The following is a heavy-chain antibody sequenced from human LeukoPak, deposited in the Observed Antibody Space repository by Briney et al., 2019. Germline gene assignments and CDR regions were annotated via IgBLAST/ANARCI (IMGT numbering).Heavy chain of an antibody. D-gene: IGHD1-26*01. V-gene: IGHV4-39*07. J-gene: IGHJ4*02. CDR1: GGSISSSSYY. CDR3: ARDSLPFY. Sequence: SETLSLTCTVSGGSISSSSYYWGWIRQPPGKGLEWIGSIYYSGSTYYNPSLKSRVTISVDTSKNQFSLKLSSVTAADTAVYYCARDSLPFYWGQGTLVTVSS. CDR2: IYYSGST.